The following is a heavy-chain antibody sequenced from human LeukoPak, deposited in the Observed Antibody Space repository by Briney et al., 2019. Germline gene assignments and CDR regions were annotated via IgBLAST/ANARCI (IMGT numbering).Heavy chain of an antibody. CDR3: ARGRYGPRLGN. CDR1: GASFSDSY. D-gene: IGHD3-16*01. CDR2: INNSGST. J-gene: IGHJ4*02. V-gene: IGHV4-34*01. Sequence: PSETPSLTCAVYGASFSDSYRSWIRQSPEKGLEWIGEINNSGSTSYNPSLNSRVIMSVDRSKNQFSLRLTSVTAADTAVYYCARGRYGPRLGNWGQGTLVTVSS.